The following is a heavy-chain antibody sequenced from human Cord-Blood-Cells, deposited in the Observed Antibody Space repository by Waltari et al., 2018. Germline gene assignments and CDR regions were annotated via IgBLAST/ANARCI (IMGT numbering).Heavy chain of an antibody. Sequence: QVQLVESGGGVVQPGRSLRLSCAASGFTFSSYAMHWVRQAPGKGLGCVAVISYEGSNKYYADSVKGRFTISRDKSKNTLYLQMNSLRAEDTSVYYCARGPITGVDYGGQGTLVTVSS. CDR1: GFTFSSYA. V-gene: IGHV3-30-3*01. D-gene: IGHD1-20*01. J-gene: IGHJ4*02. CDR3: ARGPITGVDY. CDR2: ISYEGSNK.